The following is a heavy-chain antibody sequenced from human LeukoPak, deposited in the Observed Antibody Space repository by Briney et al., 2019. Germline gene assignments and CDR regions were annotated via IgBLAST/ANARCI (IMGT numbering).Heavy chain of an antibody. CDR1: GFTFSSYG. Sequence: GGSLRLSCAASGFTFSSYGMSWVRQAPGKGLEWVSAISGSGGSTYYADSVKGRFTISRDNSKNTLYLQMNSLKTEDTAVYYCTSPLSGRRVYYFDYWGQGTLVTVSS. CDR2: ISGSGGST. CDR3: TSPLSGRRVYYFDY. J-gene: IGHJ4*02. V-gene: IGHV3-23*01. D-gene: IGHD5-12*01.